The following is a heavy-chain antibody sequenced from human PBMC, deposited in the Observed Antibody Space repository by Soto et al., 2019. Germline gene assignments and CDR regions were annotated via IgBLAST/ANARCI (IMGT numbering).Heavy chain of an antibody. V-gene: IGHV4-31*03. CDR1: GGSISSGGYY. CDR2: IYYSGST. CDR3: ARDQGGGGTWFDP. D-gene: IGHD2-15*01. Sequence: QVQLQESGPGLVKPSQTLSLTCTVSGGSISSGGYYWSWIRQHPGKGLEWIGYIYYSGSTYYNPSIKSRVTIPVDTSKHQFSLKLSSVTAADTAVYYCARDQGGGGTWFDPWGQGTLVTVSS. J-gene: IGHJ5*02.